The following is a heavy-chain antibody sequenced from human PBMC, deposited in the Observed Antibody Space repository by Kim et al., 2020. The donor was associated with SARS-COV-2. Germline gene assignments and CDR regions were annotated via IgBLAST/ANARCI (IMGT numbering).Heavy chain of an antibody. V-gene: IGHV3-23*01. CDR1: GFTFNNYV. CDR2: ISGSGGST. CDR3: VKDPLSQYYDVLPGFH. Sequence: GGSLRLSCAASGFTFNNYVMSWVRQAPGKGLEWVSGISGSGGSTYYADSVKGRFTISRDNSENTLYLQMNSLRADDTAVYYCVKDPLSQYYDVLPGFHWGQGTLVTVSS. D-gene: IGHD3-9*01. J-gene: IGHJ4*02.